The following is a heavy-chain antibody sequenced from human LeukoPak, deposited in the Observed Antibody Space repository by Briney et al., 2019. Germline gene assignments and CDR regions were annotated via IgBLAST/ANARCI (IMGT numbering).Heavy chain of an antibody. Sequence: GGSLRLSCAASGFTFSSYGMHWVRQAPGKGLEWVAFIRYDGSNKYYADSVKGRFTISRDNSKNTLYLQMNSLRAEDTAVYYCAKDQGHIVVVPAAIPTYFDYWGQGTLVTVSS. CDR3: AKDQGHIVVVPAAIPTYFDY. J-gene: IGHJ4*02. D-gene: IGHD2-2*01. CDR2: IRYDGSNK. V-gene: IGHV3-30*02. CDR1: GFTFSSYG.